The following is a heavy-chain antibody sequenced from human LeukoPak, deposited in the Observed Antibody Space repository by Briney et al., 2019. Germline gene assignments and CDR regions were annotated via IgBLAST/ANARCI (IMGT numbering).Heavy chain of an antibody. J-gene: IGHJ5*02. CDR2: IYPGDSDT. CDR3: ASWGADSNWFDP. CDR1: GYSFTSYW. Sequence: VESLQLYRKGSGYSFTSYWMGWVRQMPGKGLEWMGIIYPGDSDTSYSPSFQGQVTISADKSISTAYLQWSSLKASDTAMYYCASWGADSNWFDPWGQGTLVTVSS. V-gene: IGHV5-51*01. D-gene: IGHD1-26*01.